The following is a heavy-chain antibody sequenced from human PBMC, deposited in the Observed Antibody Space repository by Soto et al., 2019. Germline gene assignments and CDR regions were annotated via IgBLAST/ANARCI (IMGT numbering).Heavy chain of an antibody. CDR1: GGTFSSYA. J-gene: IGHJ5*02. CDR2: IIPIFGTA. CDR3: ARDRVCSGGSCYSLGWFDP. D-gene: IGHD2-15*01. V-gene: IGHV1-69*01. Sequence: QVQLVQSGAEVKKPGSSVKVSCKASGGTFSSYAISWVRQAPGQGLEWMGGIIPIFGTANYAQKFQGRVTITADESTSTAYMELSSLRSEDTAVYYCARDRVCSGGSCYSLGWFDPWGQGTLVTVSS.